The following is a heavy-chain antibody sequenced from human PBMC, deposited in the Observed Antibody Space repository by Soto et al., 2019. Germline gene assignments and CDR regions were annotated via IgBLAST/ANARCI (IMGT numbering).Heavy chain of an antibody. CDR2: IYWDDGQ. CDR1: GFSFSINGVA. V-gene: IGHV2-5*02. CDR3: AHKRDVSRGFKS. J-gene: IGHJ5*01. Sequence: QITLKESGPPLVKPTQTLTLTCTFSGFSFSINGVAVGWIRQPPGQALEWLALIYWDDGQRYNPSLKNRLTITKDTSRNQVVLTMTNMDPVDTATYYCAHKRDVSRGFKSWGQGTLVTVSS.